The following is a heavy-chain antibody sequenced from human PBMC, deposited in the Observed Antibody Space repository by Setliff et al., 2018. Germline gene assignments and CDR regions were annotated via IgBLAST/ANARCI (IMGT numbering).Heavy chain of an antibody. Sequence: ASVKVSCKASGYTFTGYYIHWVRQAPGQGLEWMGRINPNSGGTNYAQKFQGRVTMTRDTSISTAYMELSSLKSDDTAMYYCARGLLWFGEPQLDYWGQGTLVTV. CDR3: ARGLLWFGEPQLDY. CDR1: GYTFTGYY. CDR2: INPNSGGT. V-gene: IGHV1-2*06. J-gene: IGHJ4*02. D-gene: IGHD3-10*01.